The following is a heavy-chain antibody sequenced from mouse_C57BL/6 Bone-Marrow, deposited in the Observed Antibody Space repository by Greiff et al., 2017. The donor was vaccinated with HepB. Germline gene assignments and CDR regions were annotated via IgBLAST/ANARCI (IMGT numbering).Heavy chain of an antibody. CDR2: ISDGGSYT. CDR1: GFTFSSYA. D-gene: IGHD2-3*01. J-gene: IGHJ4*01. Sequence: EVLLVESGGGLVKPGGSLKLSCAASGFTFSSYAMSWVRQTPEKRLEWVATISDGGSYTYYPDNVKGRFTISRDNAKNNLYLQMSHLKSEDTAMYYCAREDFDGYWGYAMDYWGQGTSVTVSS. CDR3: AREDFDGYWGYAMDY. V-gene: IGHV5-4*01.